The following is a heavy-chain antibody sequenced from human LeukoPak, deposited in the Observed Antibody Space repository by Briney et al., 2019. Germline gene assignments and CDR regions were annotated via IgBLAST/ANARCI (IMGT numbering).Heavy chain of an antibody. J-gene: IGHJ4*02. CDR3: AKVEMATSPFDY. Sequence: PGGSLRLSCAASGFTFSSYGMHWVRQAPSKGLEWVAFIRYDGSNKYYADSVKGRFTISRDNSKNTLYLQMNSLRAEDTAVYYCAKVEMATSPFDYWGQGTLVTVSS. D-gene: IGHD5-24*01. CDR1: GFTFSSYG. CDR2: IRYDGSNK. V-gene: IGHV3-30*02.